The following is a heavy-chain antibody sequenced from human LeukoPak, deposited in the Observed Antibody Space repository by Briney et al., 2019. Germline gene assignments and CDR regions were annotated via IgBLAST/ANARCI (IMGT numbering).Heavy chain of an antibody. CDR2: ISGSGGST. D-gene: IGHD3-22*01. V-gene: IGHV3-23*01. Sequence: GGSLRLSCAASGFTFTSYAMSWVRQAPGEGLEWVSGISGSGGSTYYADSVTGRFTISRDNSKNTLYLQIDSLGVEDTAVYYCAKRNYYDSRGYYEYYFDDWGQGTLVTVSS. CDR1: GFTFTSYA. CDR3: AKRNYYDSRGYYEYYFDD. J-gene: IGHJ4*02.